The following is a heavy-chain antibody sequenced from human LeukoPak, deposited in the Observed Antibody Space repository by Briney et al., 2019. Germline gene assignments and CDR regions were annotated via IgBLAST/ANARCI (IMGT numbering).Heavy chain of an antibody. Sequence: GESLKISCKGSGYSFTSYWIGWVRQMPGKGLEWMGIIYPGDSDTRYSPSFQGQVTISADKSISTAYLQWSSLKASDTAMYYCARLPPNIAVGEGYYFDYWGQGTLVTVSS. CDR2: IYPGDSDT. J-gene: IGHJ4*02. D-gene: IGHD6-19*01. CDR3: ARLPPNIAVGEGYYFDY. V-gene: IGHV5-51*01. CDR1: GYSFTSYW.